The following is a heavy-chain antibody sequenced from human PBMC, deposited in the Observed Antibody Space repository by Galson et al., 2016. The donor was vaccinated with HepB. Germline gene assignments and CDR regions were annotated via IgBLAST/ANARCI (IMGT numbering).Heavy chain of an antibody. CDR3: ARGLVVVVAAIPVVLWDV. CDR2: INDSGST. J-gene: IGHJ6*02. CDR1: GGSFSASY. D-gene: IGHD2-15*01. Sequence: SETLSLTCAVYGGSFSASYWSWIRQSPGKGLEWIGEINDSGSTNYNPSLKRRVTISVDTSKNQFSLKLSSVTAADTAVYSCARGLVVVVAAIPVVLWDVWGQGTTITVSS. V-gene: IGHV4-34*01.